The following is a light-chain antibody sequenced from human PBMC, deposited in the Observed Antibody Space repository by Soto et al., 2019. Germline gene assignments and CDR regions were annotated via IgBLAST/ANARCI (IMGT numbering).Light chain of an antibody. V-gene: IGKV3-15*01. CDR3: QQGHNWPLT. J-gene: IGKJ2*01. Sequence: EIVMTQSPATLSVSPGERATLSCSASQSISTELAWYQQKPGQPPILLIYSASTRATGVPARFTGSGSGSEFTLTISGLQSEEFAVYYCQQGHNWPLTFGQGTRLEI. CDR2: SAS. CDR1: QSISTE.